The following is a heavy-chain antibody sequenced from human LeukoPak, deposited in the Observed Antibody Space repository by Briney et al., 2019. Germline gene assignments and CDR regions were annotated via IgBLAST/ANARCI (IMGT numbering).Heavy chain of an antibody. CDR1: GYTFTYRY. CDR2: ITPFNGNT. D-gene: IGHD5-24*01. J-gene: IGHJ5*02. CDR3: ARGPTRHFFSTHPSRDGYNSNWFDP. Sequence: GASVKVSCKASGYTFTYRYLHWVRQAPGQALEWMGWITPFNGNTNYAQKFQDRVTITRDRSMSTAYMELSSLRSEDTAVYYCARGPTRHFFSTHPSRDGYNSNWFDPWGQGTLVTVSS. V-gene: IGHV1-45*02.